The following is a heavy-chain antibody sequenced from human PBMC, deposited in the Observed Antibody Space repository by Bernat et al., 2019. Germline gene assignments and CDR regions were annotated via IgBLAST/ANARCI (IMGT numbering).Heavy chain of an antibody. CDR1: GFTFSSYW. D-gene: IGHD2-15*01. Sequence: EVQLVESGGGLVQPGGSLRLSCAASGFTFSSYWMSWVRQAPGKGLEWVANIKQDGSEKYYVDSVKGRFTISRDNAKNSLYLQMNSLRAEDTAVYYWAGERPYCSGGSCWGGGDFDYWSQGTLVTVSS. J-gene: IGHJ4*02. V-gene: IGHV3-7*01. CDR3: AGERPYCSGGSCWGGGDFDY. CDR2: IKQDGSEK.